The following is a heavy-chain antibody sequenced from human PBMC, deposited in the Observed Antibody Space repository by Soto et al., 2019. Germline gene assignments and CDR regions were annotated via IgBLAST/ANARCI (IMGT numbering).Heavy chain of an antibody. CDR1: GFTFSSYG. V-gene: IGHV3-33*01. J-gene: IGHJ4*02. CDR3: ARFLPDIVGAAFDY. Sequence: QVQLVESGGGVVQPGRSLRLSCAASGFTFSSYGMHWVRQAPGKGLEWVAVIWYDGSNKYYADSVKGRFTISRDNSKNTLYLHMNSLRAEDTAVYYCARFLPDIVGAAFDYWGQGTLVTVSS. CDR2: IWYDGSNK. D-gene: IGHD1-26*01.